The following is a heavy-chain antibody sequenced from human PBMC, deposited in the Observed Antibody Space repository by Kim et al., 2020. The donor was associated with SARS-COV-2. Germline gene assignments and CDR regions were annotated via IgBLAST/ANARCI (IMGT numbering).Heavy chain of an antibody. CDR3: ARGKFMS. J-gene: IGHJ5*02. V-gene: IGHV3-23*03. D-gene: IGHD3-10*02. CDR1: GFTLSSHD. CDR2: LNSAGSGT. Sequence: GGSLRLSCAASGFTLSSHDMSWVRQASGKGLVWVSFLNSAGSGTYYADSVKGRFTISRDNSKNTLYLQMNSLRVEDTAIYYCARGKFMSWGQGTLVTVSS.